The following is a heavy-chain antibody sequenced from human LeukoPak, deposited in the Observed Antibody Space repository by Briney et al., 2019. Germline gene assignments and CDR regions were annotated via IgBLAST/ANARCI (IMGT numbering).Heavy chain of an antibody. Sequence: AASVKVSCKASGYTFTSYGISWVRQAPGKGLEWMGGFDPEDGETIYAQKFQGRVTMTEDTSTDTAYMELSSLRSEDTAVYYCAIAGFGELSFAYWGQGTLVTVSS. D-gene: IGHD3-10*01. J-gene: IGHJ4*02. CDR2: FDPEDGET. V-gene: IGHV1-24*01. CDR3: AIAGFGELSFAY. CDR1: GYTFTSYG.